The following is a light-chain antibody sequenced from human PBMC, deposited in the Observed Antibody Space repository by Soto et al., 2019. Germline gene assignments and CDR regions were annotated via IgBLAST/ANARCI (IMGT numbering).Light chain of an antibody. CDR3: HQYGRSSWT. V-gene: IGKV3-20*01. CDR2: GAS. J-gene: IGKJ1*01. CDR1: QSVSSSY. Sequence: EIVLTQSPGTLSLSPGERATLSCRASQSVSSSYLAWYQQKPGQAPRLIIYGASSRATGIPDRFSGSAYGTDFTLTISRLEPEDLAVYYCHQYGRSSWTFGQGTTVEIK.